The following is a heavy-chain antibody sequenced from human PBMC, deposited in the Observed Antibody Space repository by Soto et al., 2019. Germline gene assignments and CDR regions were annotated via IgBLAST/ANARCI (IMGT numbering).Heavy chain of an antibody. CDR1: GGSISSYY. CDR3: ARYNLQLEYYFDY. D-gene: IGHD6-13*01. J-gene: IGHJ4*02. CDR2: IYYSGST. Sequence: SETLSLTCTVSGGSISSYYSSWIRQPPGKGLEWIGYIYYSGSTNYNPSLKSRVTISVDTSKNQFSLKLSSVTAADTAVSYCARYNLQLEYYFDYWGQGTLVTVSS. V-gene: IGHV4-59*01.